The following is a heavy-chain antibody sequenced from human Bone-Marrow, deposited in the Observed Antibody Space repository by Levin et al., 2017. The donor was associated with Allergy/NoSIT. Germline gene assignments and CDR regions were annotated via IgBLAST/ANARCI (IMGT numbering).Heavy chain of an antibody. CDR1: GYSVSSGYS. CDR2: IYYSGDT. Sequence: KPSETLSLTCSVSGYSVSSGYSWGCVRQAPGNGLEWLGSIYYSGDTFYNPSLQGRVTISVDPSKNQFSLKLTSMTAADTAVYYCASRATVTKDYYFDSWGQGSLVIVSS. CDR3: ASRATVTKDYYFDS. V-gene: IGHV4-38-2*02. J-gene: IGHJ4*02. D-gene: IGHD4-17*01.